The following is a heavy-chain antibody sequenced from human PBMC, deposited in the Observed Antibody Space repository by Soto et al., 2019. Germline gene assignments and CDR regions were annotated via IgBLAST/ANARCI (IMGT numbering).Heavy chain of an antibody. J-gene: IGHJ6*02. CDR3: ARTRSFTLGFYYDGMDV. CDR2: IYPGDSDT. CDR1: GYSFASYW. V-gene: IGHV5-51*01. D-gene: IGHD6-6*01. Sequence: GESLKISCRGSGYSFASYWIGWVRQMPGKDLEWMGIIYPGDSDTRYSPSFQGQVTISADKSLRSAYLQWTSLKASDTALYYCARTRSFTLGFYYDGMDVWGQGTTVTVSS.